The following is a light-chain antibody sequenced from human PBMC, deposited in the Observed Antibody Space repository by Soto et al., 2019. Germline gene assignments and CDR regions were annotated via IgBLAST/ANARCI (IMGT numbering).Light chain of an antibody. CDR3: QQYQNYLT. V-gene: IGKV1-5*01. CDR1: QSISTW. J-gene: IGKJ3*01. Sequence: DIQMTQSPSTLSASVGDRVTITCRASQSISTWLAWYQQKPVKAPKVLSYGASSLESGVPSRFSGCGSGTAFTLTISSLQPDDFATYYCQQYQNYLTFGPGTKVDIK. CDR2: GAS.